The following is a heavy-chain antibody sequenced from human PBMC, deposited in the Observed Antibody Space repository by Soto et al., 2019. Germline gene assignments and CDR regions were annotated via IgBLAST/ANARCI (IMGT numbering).Heavy chain of an antibody. CDR1: GGSISSGDYY. CDR2: IYYSGST. CDR3: ASAADYYDSSGYYYYYGMDV. D-gene: IGHD3-22*01. Sequence: SETLSLTCTVSGGSISSGDYYWSWIRQPPGKGLEWIGYIYYSGSTYYNPSLKSRVTISVDTSKNQFSLKLSSVTAADTAVYYCASAADYYDSSGYYYYYGMDVWGQGTTVTVSS. J-gene: IGHJ6*02. V-gene: IGHV4-30-4*01.